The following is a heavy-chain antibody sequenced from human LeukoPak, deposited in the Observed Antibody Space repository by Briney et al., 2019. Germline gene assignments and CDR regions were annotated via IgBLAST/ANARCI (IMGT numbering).Heavy chain of an antibody. J-gene: IGHJ4*02. D-gene: IGHD3-22*01. V-gene: IGHV3-23*01. CDR2: ISGSGDST. CDR3: AKHYYDSLDY. CDR1: GFTFSSYA. Sequence: GGSLRLSCAASGFTFSSYATSWVRQAPGKGLEWVSAISGSGDSTYYADSVKGRFTISRDNSKNTLYLQMNSLRAEDTALYYCAKHYYDSLDYWGQGTLVTVSS.